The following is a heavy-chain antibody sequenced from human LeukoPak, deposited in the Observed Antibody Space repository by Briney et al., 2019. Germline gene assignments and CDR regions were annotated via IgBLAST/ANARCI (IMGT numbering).Heavy chain of an antibody. CDR3: AGERITIFNFNYYYYMDV. CDR1: GGTFSSYA. V-gene: IGHV1-69*13. J-gene: IGHJ6*03. D-gene: IGHD3-3*01. Sequence: SVKVSCKASGGTFSSYAISWVRQAPGQGLEWMGGIIPIFGTANYAQKFQGRVTITADESTSTAYMELSSLRSEDTAVYYCAGERITIFNFNYYYYMDVWGKGTTVTVSS. CDR2: IIPIFGTA.